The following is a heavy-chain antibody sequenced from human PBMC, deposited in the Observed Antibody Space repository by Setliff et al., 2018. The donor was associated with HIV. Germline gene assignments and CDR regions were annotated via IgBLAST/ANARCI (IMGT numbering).Heavy chain of an antibody. CDR2: IYWDSSRA. J-gene: IGHJ4*02. CDR3: AKDQRSVAGYYFDN. V-gene: IGHV3-43*01. CDR1: GGTFRGFG. D-gene: IGHD6-19*01. Sequence: GASVKVSCKASGGTFRGFGISWVRQAPGKGLEWLAFIYWDSSRAYYADSVRGRFTISRDNSKSSLYLQMNDLRTEDTALYYCAKDQRSVAGYYFDNWGQGTLVTVSS.